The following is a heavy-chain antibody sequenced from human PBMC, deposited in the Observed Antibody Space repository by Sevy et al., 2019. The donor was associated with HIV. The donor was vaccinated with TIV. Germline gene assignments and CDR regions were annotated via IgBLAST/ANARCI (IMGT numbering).Heavy chain of an antibody. Sequence: SETLSLTCTVSGYSISSSYYWGWIRQTPGKGLEWLGTISHRGKTHYNPSLKSRVTISVDTSKNQFSLRLNSVTAADTAVFYCARGSQPINYDENGYYDYWGQGTLVTVSS. V-gene: IGHV4-38-2*02. CDR1: GYSISSSYY. J-gene: IGHJ4*02. CDR3: ARGSQPINYDENGYYDY. D-gene: IGHD2-2*03. CDR2: ISHRGKT.